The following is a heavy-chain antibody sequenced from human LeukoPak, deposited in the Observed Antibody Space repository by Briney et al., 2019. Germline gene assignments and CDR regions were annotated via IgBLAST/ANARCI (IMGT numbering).Heavy chain of an antibody. V-gene: IGHV1-69*04. Sequence: SVKVSCKASGYTFTSYGISWVRQAPGQGLEWMGRIIPILGIANYAQKFQGRVTITADKSTSTAYMELSSLRSEDTAVYYCARDAADIVVVPAPDFDYWGQGTLVTVSS. CDR1: GYTFTSYG. J-gene: IGHJ4*02. CDR2: IIPILGIA. CDR3: ARDAADIVVVPAPDFDY. D-gene: IGHD2-2*01.